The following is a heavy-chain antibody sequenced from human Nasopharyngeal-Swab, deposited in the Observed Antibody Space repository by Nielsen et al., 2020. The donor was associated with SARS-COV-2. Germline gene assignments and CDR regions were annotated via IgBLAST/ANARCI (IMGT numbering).Heavy chain of an antibody. Sequence: SGPTLMKRTQTVTLTCTFSGFSLSTSGMSVRWIRQPTGKAVEWLALIDWDDDKYYSTSLKTSLTISKETSKNQVVLTMTNMDPVDTATYYCARVPATGYYFDYWGQGTLVTVSS. CDR1: GFSLSTSGMS. D-gene: IGHD1-1*01. CDR2: IDWDDDK. J-gene: IGHJ4*02. CDR3: ARVPATGYYFDY. V-gene: IGHV2-70*01.